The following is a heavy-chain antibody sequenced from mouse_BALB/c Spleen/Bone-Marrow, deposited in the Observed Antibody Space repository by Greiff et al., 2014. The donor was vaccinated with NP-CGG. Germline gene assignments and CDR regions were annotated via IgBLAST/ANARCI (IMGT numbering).Heavy chain of an antibody. CDR2: ISSGVSYT. D-gene: IGHD1-2*01. Sequence: EVQLVESGGGLVKPGGSLKLSCAASGFTFSSYAMSWVRQSPEKRLEWVAEISSGVSYTYYPDTVTGRFTISRDNAKNTLYLEMSSLRSEDTAMYYCARDHYGYYTMDYWGQGTSVTVSS. J-gene: IGHJ4*01. CDR1: GFTFSSYA. V-gene: IGHV5-9-4*01. CDR3: ARDHYGYYTMDY.